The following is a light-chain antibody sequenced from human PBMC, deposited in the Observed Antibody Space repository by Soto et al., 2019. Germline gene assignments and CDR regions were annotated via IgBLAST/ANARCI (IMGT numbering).Light chain of an antibody. CDR2: EVT. Sequence: QSVRTQPASVSGSPGQSITISCTGTSSDVGTYNYVSWYQHHPGKAPKLMLYEVTNRPSGVSNRFSGSKSGNTASLTISGLRAEDEADYYCTSYTSDSTPYVFGTGTKVTVL. J-gene: IGLJ1*01. CDR1: SSDVGTYNY. V-gene: IGLV2-14*01. CDR3: TSYTSDSTPYV.